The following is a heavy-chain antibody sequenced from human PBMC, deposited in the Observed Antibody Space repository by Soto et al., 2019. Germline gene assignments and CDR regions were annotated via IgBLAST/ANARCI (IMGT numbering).Heavy chain of an antibody. J-gene: IGHJ4*02. CDR3: AIEPYYFDY. V-gene: IGHV1-18*01. CDR1: GYTFTSYG. CDR2: ISADNGNT. Sequence: QVQLVQSGAEVKKPGASVKVSCKASGYTFTSYGINWVRQAPRQGLEWMGWISADNGNTKYSQKLQGRVTITTDTTTSTVYLERRSLESADTAVYYCAIEPYYFDYWGQGTLVTVSS.